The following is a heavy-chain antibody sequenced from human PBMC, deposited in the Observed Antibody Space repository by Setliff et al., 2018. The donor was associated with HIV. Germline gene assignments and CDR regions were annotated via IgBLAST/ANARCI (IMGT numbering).Heavy chain of an antibody. Sequence: PSETLSLTCTVSGGSISSGSYYWSWIRQPAGKGLEWIGRLYTSGSTNYNPSLKSRVTISVDTSKNHFSLKLRSVTAADTAVYYCAQLGMVDDFDYWGQGTLVTVSS. D-gene: IGHD1-1*01. CDR2: LYTSGST. J-gene: IGHJ4*02. CDR3: AQLGMVDDFDY. V-gene: IGHV4-61*02. CDR1: GGSISSGSYY.